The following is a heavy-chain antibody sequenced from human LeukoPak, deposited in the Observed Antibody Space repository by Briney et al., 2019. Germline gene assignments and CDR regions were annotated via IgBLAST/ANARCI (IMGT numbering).Heavy chain of an antibody. D-gene: IGHD6-13*01. V-gene: IGHV3-21*01. CDR2: ISSSSSYI. Sequence: GGSLRLSCSASGFTFSSYSMNWVRQAPGKGLEWVSSISSSSSYIYYADSVNGRFTISRDNAKNSLYLQMNSLRAEDTAVYYCAKFIAAPFYFDYWGQGTLVTVSS. J-gene: IGHJ4*02. CDR3: AKFIAAPFYFDY. CDR1: GFTFSSYS.